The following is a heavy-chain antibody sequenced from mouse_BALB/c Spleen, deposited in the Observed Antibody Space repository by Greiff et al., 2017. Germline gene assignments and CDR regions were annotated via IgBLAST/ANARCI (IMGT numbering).Heavy chain of an antibody. Sequence: VESGPELKKPGETVKISCKASGYTFTNYGMNWVKQAPGKGLKWMGWINTYTGEPTYADDFKGRFAFSLETSASTAYLQINNLKNEDMATYFCARWATGEVRRHFDYWGQGTTLTVSS. V-gene: IGHV9-1*02. CDR1: GYTFTNYG. CDR3: ARWATGEVRRHFDY. D-gene: IGHD2-14*01. CDR2: INTYTGEP. J-gene: IGHJ2*01.